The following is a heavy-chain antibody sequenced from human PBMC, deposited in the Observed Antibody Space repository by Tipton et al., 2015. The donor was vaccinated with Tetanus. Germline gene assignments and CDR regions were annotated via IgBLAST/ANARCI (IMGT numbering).Heavy chain of an antibody. D-gene: IGHD2-2*01. V-gene: IGHV4-4*07. CDR3: ASELPAAKNWFDP. CDR1: GGSISSYY. Sequence: TLSLTCTVSGGSISSYYWSWIRQPAGKGLEWIGRIYTSGSTNYNPSLKSRVTMSVDTSKNQFSLKLSSVTAADTAVYYCASELPAAKNWFDPWGQGTLVTVSS. J-gene: IGHJ5*02. CDR2: IYTSGST.